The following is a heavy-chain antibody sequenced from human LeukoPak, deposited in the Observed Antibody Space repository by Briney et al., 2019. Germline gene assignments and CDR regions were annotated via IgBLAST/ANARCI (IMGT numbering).Heavy chain of an antibody. J-gene: IGHJ6*02. CDR1: GYTFTSYG. Sequence: GASVKVSCKASGYTFTSYGISWVRQAPGQGLELMGWISAYNGNTNYAQKLQGRVTMTTDTSTSTAYMELRSLRSDDTAVYHCASGLEGSGPYGMDVWGQGTTVTVSS. CDR3: ASGLEGSGPYGMDV. V-gene: IGHV1-18*01. D-gene: IGHD2-15*01. CDR2: ISAYNGNT.